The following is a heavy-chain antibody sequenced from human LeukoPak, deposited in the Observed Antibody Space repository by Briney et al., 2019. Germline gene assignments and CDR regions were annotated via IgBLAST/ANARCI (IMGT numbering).Heavy chain of an antibody. CDR1: GYTFTSYG. CDR3: ARRGKEWLRLSYYYYMDV. D-gene: IGHD5-12*01. Sequence: ASVKVSCKASGYTFTSYGISWVRQAPGQGLEWMGWIQGRVTMTTDTSTSTAYMELRSLRSDDTAVYYCARRGKEWLRLSYYYYMDVWGKGTTVTVSS. V-gene: IGHV1-18*01. J-gene: IGHJ6*03.